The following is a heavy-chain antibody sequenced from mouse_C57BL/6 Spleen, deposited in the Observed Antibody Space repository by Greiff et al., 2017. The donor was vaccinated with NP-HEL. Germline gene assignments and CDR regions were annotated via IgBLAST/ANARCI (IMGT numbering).Heavy chain of an antibody. Sequence: EVQVVESGGGLVQPGGSMKLSCVASGFTFSNYWMNWVRQSPEKGLEWVAQIRLKSDNYATHYAESVKGRFTISRDDSKSSVYLQMNNLRAEDTGIYYCTSTTVAYFDYWGQGTTLTVSS. J-gene: IGHJ2*01. D-gene: IGHD1-1*01. CDR3: TSTTVAYFDY. CDR1: GFTFSNYW. CDR2: IRLKSDNYAT. V-gene: IGHV6-3*01.